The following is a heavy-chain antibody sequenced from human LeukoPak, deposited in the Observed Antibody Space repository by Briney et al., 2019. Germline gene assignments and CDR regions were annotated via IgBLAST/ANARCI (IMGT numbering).Heavy chain of an antibody. CDR1: GGTFSSYA. CDR2: IIPIFGTA. J-gene: IGHJ6*02. CDR3: ARISLGAIWGYYYGMDV. V-gene: IGHV1-69*13. D-gene: IGHD1-26*01. Sequence: SVKVSCKASGGTFSSYAISWVRQAPGQGLEWMGGIIPIFGTANYAQKFQGRVTITADESTSTAYMELSSLRSEDTAVFYCARISLGAIWGYYYGMDVWGQGTTVTVSS.